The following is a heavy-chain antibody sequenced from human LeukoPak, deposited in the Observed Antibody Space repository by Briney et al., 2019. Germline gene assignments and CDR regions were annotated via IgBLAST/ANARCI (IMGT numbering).Heavy chain of an antibody. CDR2: IYHSGST. J-gene: IGHJ2*01. V-gene: IGHV4-59*04. D-gene: IGHD4-17*01. CDR1: GGSISGYY. CDR3: ARATVIVYWFFDL. Sequence: SETLSLTCTVSGGSISGYYWSWIRQPPGKGLEWIGYIYHSGSTYYNPSLKSRVTISVDTSKNQFFLELTSVTAADTAVYYCARATVIVYWFFDLWGRGTLVPVSS.